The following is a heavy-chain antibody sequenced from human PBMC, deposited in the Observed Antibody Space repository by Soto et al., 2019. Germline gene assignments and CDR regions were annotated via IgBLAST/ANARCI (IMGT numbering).Heavy chain of an antibody. Sequence: QVQLQQWGAGLLKPSETLSLTCADYGGSFSGYYWSWIRQPPGKGLEWIGEINHSGSTNYNPSLKSRVTISVDTSKNQFSLKLSSVTAADTAVYYCARGYHYYYYYMDVWGKGTTVTVSS. V-gene: IGHV4-34*01. CDR3: ARGYHYYYYYMDV. CDR2: INHSGST. J-gene: IGHJ6*03. CDR1: GGSFSGYY.